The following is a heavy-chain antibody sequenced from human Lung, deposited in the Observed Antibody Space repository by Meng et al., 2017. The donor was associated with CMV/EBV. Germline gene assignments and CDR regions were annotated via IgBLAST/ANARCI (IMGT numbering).Heavy chain of an antibody. J-gene: IGHJ4*02. CDR3: ASFPPPGKQWLVTDY. Sequence: VHVQGSGPGRVKPSGTLSLTCAVSGGSIRRGNWWSWVRQPPGKGLEWIGEIYHSGSTNYNPSLKSRVTISVDKSKNQFSQKLSSVTAADTAVYYCASFPPPGKQWLVTDYWGQGTLVTVSS. CDR1: GGSIRRGNW. D-gene: IGHD6-19*01. V-gene: IGHV4-4*02. CDR2: IYHSGST.